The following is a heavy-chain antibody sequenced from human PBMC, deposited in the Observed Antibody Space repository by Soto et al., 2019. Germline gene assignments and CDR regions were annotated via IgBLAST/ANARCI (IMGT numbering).Heavy chain of an antibody. V-gene: IGHV3-11*01. J-gene: IGHJ5*02. CDR3: ARPSGWYSSGWYEGDWFDP. CDR2: ISSSGSTI. CDR1: GFTFSDYY. Sequence: QVQLVESGGGLVKPGGSLRLSCAASGFTFSDYYMTWIRQAPGKGLDWVAYISSSGSTIYYADSVKGRFTISRDNAKNSLYLQMNSLRAEDTAVYYCARPSGWYSSGWYEGDWFDPWGQGTLVTVSS. D-gene: IGHD6-19*01.